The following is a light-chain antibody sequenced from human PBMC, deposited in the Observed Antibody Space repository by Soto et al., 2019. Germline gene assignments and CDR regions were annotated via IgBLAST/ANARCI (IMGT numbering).Light chain of an antibody. CDR2: GVN. V-gene: IGLV1-40*01. Sequence: QSVLTQPPSVSGAPGQRVTISCTGSSSNIGAEYGIRWYQHLPGTAPKLLIYGVNSRPSAGPDRFSGSKSVTSASPAIARLQVEDGADSSCQSYDHALGVFCVFGTGKRVPVL. J-gene: IGLJ1*01. CDR3: QSYDHALGVFCV. CDR1: SSNIGAEYG.